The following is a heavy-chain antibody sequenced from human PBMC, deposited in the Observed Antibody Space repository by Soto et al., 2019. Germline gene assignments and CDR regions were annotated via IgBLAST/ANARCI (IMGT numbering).Heavy chain of an antibody. D-gene: IGHD5-12*01. CDR2: IYGDDDK. Sequence: QITLEESGPTLVNPTQTLTLTCTFSGFSLSTSIWGVAWIRQPPGKALEWLAVIYGDDDKRYSPSLRSRLTIIKDTSKKQVVLTMTNLGPVDTATYYCAHTTRGYDYFDYWGQGTLVTASS. J-gene: IGHJ4*02. CDR3: AHTTRGYDYFDY. V-gene: IGHV2-5*02. CDR1: GFSLSTSIWG.